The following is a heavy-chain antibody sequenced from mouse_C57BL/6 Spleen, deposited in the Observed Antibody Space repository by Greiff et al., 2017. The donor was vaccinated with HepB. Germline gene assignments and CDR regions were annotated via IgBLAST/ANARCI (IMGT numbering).Heavy chain of an antibody. D-gene: IGHD2-3*01. CDR2: IDPSDSYT. Sequence: QVQLKQPGAELVMPGASVKLSCKASGYTFTSYWMHWVKQRPGQGLEWIGEIDPSDSYTNYNQKFKGKSTLTVDKSSSTAYMQLSSLTSEDSAVYYCAREGLLRGAMDYWGQGTSVTVSS. J-gene: IGHJ4*01. CDR3: AREGLLRGAMDY. V-gene: IGHV1-69*01. CDR1: GYTFTSYW.